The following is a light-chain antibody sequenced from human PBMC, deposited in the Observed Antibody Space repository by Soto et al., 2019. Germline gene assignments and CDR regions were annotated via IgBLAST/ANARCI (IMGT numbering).Light chain of an antibody. CDR2: KAS. CDR1: QTISNW. Sequence: DIQMTQSPSTLSASVGDRVTITCRASQTISNWLAWYQQKPGKAPKLLIYKASTLESGVPSRFSGTGSGTEFTLTISSLQPDDSATYFCRKFGFSHTFDGGTKVEIK. CDR3: RKFGFSHT. V-gene: IGKV1-5*03. J-gene: IGKJ4*02.